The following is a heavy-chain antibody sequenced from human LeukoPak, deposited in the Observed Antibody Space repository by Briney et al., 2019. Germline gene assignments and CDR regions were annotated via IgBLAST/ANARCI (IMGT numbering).Heavy chain of an antibody. J-gene: IGHJ3*02. CDR3: ARDRYCSSTSCRDAFDI. D-gene: IGHD2-2*01. Sequence: PGGSLRLSCAASGFTFSSQWMTWVRQAPGKGLEWVANIKPDGSETYYAVSVKGRFTISRDNSKNTLYLQMGSLRAEDMAVYYCARDRYCSSTSCRDAFDIWGQGTMVTVSS. CDR2: IKPDGSET. V-gene: IGHV3-7*01. CDR1: GFTFSSQW.